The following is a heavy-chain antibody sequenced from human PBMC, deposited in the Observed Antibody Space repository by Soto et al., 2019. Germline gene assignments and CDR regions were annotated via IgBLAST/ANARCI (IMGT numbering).Heavy chain of an antibody. CDR3: ARDNILGILYGGMDV. Sequence: SETLSLTCTVSGGSISSGDYYWSWIRQPPGKGLEWIGYIYYSGSTYYNPSLKSRVTISVDTSKNQFSLKLSSVTAADTAVYYCARDNILGILYGGMDVWGQGTTVSVSS. CDR2: IYYSGST. D-gene: IGHD3-3*01. CDR1: GGSISSGDYY. J-gene: IGHJ6*02. V-gene: IGHV4-30-4*01.